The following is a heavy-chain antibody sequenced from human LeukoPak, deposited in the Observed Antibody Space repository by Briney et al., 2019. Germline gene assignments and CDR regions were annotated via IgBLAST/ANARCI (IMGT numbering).Heavy chain of an antibody. CDR3: ATTPRLRFLEWLRGRRCYYYIDV. D-gene: IGHD3-3*01. CDR2: FDPEDGET. Sequence: GASVKVSCKVSGYTFTELSMHWVRQPPGKGLEWMGGFDPEDGETIYAQTFQGRVTMTEDTSTDTAYLELNSLRFEDTAVYYCATTPRLRFLEWLRGRRCYYYIDVWGKGTTVTVSS. J-gene: IGHJ6*03. V-gene: IGHV1-24*01. CDR1: GYTFTELS.